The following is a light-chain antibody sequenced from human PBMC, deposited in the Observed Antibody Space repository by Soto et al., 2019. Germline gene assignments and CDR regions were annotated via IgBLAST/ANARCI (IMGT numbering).Light chain of an antibody. V-gene: IGKV3-15*01. CDR1: QTVTSGY. CDR3: QQYNNWPPWT. CDR2: GAA. Sequence: EIVFTQSPHTLSFSPGERATLPYRPSQTVTSGYLAWSQQKPGQAPRPLIYGAATRTTGVPARCSGSGSGTEFTLTISSRQAEDFAVYYCQQYNNWPPWTFGQGTRLDIK. J-gene: IGKJ5*01.